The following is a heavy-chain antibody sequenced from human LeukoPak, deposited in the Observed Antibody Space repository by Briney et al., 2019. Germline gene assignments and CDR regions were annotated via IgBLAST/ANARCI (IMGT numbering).Heavy chain of an antibody. CDR2: VTGGGDTT. V-gene: IGHV3-23*01. J-gene: IGHJ4*02. CDR3: AKMQGYFDY. Sequence: PGGSLRLSCAASGFPLSSYGMSWVRQAPGKGLEWVSAVTGGGDTTYYADSVRGRFTISRDNSKNTLYLQMNSLRAEDTAVYYCAKMQGYFDYWGQGTLVTVSS. CDR1: GFPLSSYG.